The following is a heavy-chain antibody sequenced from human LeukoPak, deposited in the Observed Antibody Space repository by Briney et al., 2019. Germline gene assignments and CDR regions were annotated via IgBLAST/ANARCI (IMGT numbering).Heavy chain of an antibody. CDR1: GFTFSSYA. J-gene: IGHJ4*02. D-gene: IGHD1-26*01. CDR2: ISGGGGST. CDR3: AKGGKWDVTPFDY. Sequence: GRSLRLSCEAFGFTFSSYAMHWVRQAPGKGLEWVSTISGGGGSTYYADSVKGRFTISRDNSKNTLYLQVSSLRAEDTAVYYCAKGGKWDVTPFDYWGQGTLVTVSS. V-gene: IGHV3-23*01.